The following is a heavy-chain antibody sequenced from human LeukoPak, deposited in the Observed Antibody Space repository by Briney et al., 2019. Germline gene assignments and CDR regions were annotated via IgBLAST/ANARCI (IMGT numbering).Heavy chain of an antibody. J-gene: IGHJ3*02. V-gene: IGHV4-61*02. CDR1: GGSIRSDGYY. CDR2: IYPSGST. D-gene: IGHD3-22*01. Sequence: SETLSLTCTVSGGSIRSDGYYWSWSRQPAGKGLEWIGRIYPSGSTSYNPSLKSRVTISVDTSKNQFSLKLSSVTAADTAVYYCARDLPYYYDSSGYYSSDAFDIWGQGTMVTVSS. CDR3: ARDLPYYYDSSGYYSSDAFDI.